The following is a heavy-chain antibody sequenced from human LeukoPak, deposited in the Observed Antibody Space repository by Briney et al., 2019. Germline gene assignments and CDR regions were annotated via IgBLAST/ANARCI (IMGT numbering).Heavy chain of an antibody. CDR3: ARVLKQQLVPDNWFDP. D-gene: IGHD6-13*01. CDR1: GGSISSYY. J-gene: IGHJ5*02. CDR2: IYTSGST. V-gene: IGHV4-4*07. Sequence: SETLSLTCTVSGGSISSYYWSWIRQPAGKGLEWIGRIYTSGSTNYNPSLKSRVTMSVDTSKNQFSPKLSSVTAADTAVYYCARVLKQQLVPDNWFDPWGQGTLVTVSS.